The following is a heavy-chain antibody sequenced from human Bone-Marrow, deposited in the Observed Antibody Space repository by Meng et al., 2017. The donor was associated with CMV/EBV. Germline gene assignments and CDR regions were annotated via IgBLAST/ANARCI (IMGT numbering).Heavy chain of an antibody. CDR3: APNGYYYYGMDV. Sequence: GGSLRLSCVASGFSFSGYWMTWVRQAPGKGLEWVATMHQDGSEKYYMDSVKGRFTISRDNSKNTLYLQMNSLRAEDTAVYYCAPNGYYYYGMDVWGQGTTVTVAS. D-gene: IGHD1-1*01. J-gene: IGHJ6*02. CDR1: GFSFSGYW. CDR2: MHQDGSEK. V-gene: IGHV3-7*01.